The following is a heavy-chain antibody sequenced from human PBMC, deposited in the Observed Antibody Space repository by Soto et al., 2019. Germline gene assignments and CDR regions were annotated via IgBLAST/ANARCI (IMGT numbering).Heavy chain of an antibody. V-gene: IGHV1-46*01. D-gene: IGHD3-3*02. CDR2: INPSGGST. J-gene: IGHJ4*02. Sequence: XAVKVSCSSSGYAFTSYYMHLVRQAPGQGLECMGIINPSGGSTSYSQKFQGRVTMTRDTSTSTVYMELSSLRSEDTAVYYCARAGHFWSGYSTGLFDHWGQGTLVTVSS. CDR3: ARAGHFWSGYSTGLFDH. CDR1: GYAFTSYY.